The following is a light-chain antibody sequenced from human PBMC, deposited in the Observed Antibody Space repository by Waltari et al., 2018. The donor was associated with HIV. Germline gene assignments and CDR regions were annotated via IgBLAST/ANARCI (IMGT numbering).Light chain of an antibody. CDR2: GSS. CDR3: RQSYSTPAT. Sequence: DIQMTPSPSSLSASVGDRVTITCRANQNINTYLNSYQQKPGKGPNLLIYGSSSMQSGVPSRFRGSGAGTDFTLTISSLQPEDFSTYYCRQSYSTPATFGQGTKVEIK. J-gene: IGKJ1*01. CDR1: QNINTY. V-gene: IGKV1-39*01.